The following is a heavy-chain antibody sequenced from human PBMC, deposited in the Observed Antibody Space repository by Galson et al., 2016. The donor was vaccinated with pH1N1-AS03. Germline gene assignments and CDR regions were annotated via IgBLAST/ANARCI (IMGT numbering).Heavy chain of an antibody. D-gene: IGHD3-3*01. CDR2: ISSDASGT. J-gene: IGHJ4*02. CDR1: GFTFSDYA. V-gene: IGHV3-64*01. CDR3: ARRRSFYDFWSGYSDY. Sequence: SLRLSSAASGFTFSDYAMHWVRQAPGKGLEYVSAISSDASGTYYANSVKGRFTISRDNSKNTVYLQMGSLRAEDMAVYYCARRRSFYDFWSGYSDYWGQGTLVTVSS.